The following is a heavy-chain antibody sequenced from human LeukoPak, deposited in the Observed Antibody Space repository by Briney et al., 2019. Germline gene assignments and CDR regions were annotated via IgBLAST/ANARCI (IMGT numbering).Heavy chain of an antibody. V-gene: IGHV1-46*01. CDR2: INPSGGST. Sequence: ASVKVSCKASGGTFSSYAISWVRQAPGQGLEWMGIINPSGGSTSYAQKFQGRVTMTRDTSTSTVYMELSSLRSEDTAVYYCARDEQPITGEELDYWGQGTLVTVSS. CDR1: GGTFSSYA. J-gene: IGHJ4*02. D-gene: IGHD7-27*01. CDR3: ARDEQPITGEELDY.